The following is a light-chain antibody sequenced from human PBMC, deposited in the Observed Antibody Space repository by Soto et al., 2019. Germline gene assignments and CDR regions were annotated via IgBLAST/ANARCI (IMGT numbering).Light chain of an antibody. CDR2: EIS. Sequence: QSALTQPASVSGSPGQSITISCSGTSSDVGSYNLVSWYQQHPGKAPKLMIYEISKRPSGVSTRFSGSNSGNTASLTISGLQAEDEADYYCCSYAGTSTVYVFGSGTKLTVL. J-gene: IGLJ1*01. CDR3: CSYAGTSTVYV. V-gene: IGLV2-23*02. CDR1: SSDVGSYNL.